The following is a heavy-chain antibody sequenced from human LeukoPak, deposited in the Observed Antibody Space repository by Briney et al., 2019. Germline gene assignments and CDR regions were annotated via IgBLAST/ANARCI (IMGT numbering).Heavy chain of an antibody. J-gene: IGHJ5*02. V-gene: IGHV4-59*12. D-gene: IGHD6-13*01. CDR2: IYYSGST. Sequence: NPSETLSLTCTVSGGSISSYYWSWIRQPPGKGLEWIGYIYYSGSTNYNPSLKSRVTISVDTSKNQFSLKLSSVTAADTAVYYCARVYSSSHNWFDTWGQGTHVTVSS. CDR3: ARVYSSSHNWFDT. CDR1: GGSISSYY.